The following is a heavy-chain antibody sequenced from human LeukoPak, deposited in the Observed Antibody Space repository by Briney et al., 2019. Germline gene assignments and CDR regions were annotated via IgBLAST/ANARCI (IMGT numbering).Heavy chain of an antibody. CDR3: ARGLGWYRGLSWFDP. Sequence: ASVKVSCRASGYTFTSYDINWVRQATGQGLEWMGWMNPNSGNTGYAQKFQGRVTMTRNTSISTAYMELSSLRSEDTAVYYCARGLGWYRGLSWFDPWGQGTLVTVSS. CDR1: GYTFTSYD. V-gene: IGHV1-8*01. D-gene: IGHD6-19*01. CDR2: MNPNSGNT. J-gene: IGHJ5*02.